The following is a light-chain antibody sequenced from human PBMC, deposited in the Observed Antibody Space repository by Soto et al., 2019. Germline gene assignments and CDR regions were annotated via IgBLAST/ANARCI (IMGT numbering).Light chain of an antibody. CDR2: EVS. V-gene: IGLV2-14*01. Sequence: LTQPASVSWSPGQSITISCTGTSSDVGGYNYVSWYQQHPGKAPKLMIYEVSNRPSGVSNRFSGSKSGNTASLTISGLQAEDEADYYCSSYTSSSTPYVFGTGTKVTVL. CDR3: SSYTSSSTPYV. J-gene: IGLJ1*01. CDR1: SSDVGGYNY.